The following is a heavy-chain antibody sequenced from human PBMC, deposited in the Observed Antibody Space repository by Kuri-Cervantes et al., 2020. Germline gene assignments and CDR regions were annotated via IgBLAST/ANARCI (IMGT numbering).Heavy chain of an antibody. V-gene: IGHV3-23*01. CDR1: GFTFSSYA. CDR3: ATQRRGTTT. CDR2: ISGSGGST. D-gene: IGHD1-1*01. Sequence: GGSLRLSCAASGFTFSSYAMSWVRQAPGKGLEWVSAISGSGGSTYYADSVKGRFTISRDNSENTLYVQMNSLRAEDTAVYYCATQRRGTTTWGQGTLVTVSS. J-gene: IGHJ4*02.